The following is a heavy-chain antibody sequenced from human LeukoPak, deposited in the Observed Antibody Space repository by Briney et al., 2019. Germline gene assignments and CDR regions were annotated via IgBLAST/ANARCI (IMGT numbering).Heavy chain of an antibody. CDR1: GYTSTSYD. Sequence: ASVKVSCKASGYTSTSYDINWVRQATGQGLEWMGWMNPNSGNTGYAQKFQGRVTITRNTSISTAYMELSSLRSEDTAVYYCARLPPSGSYKTFGGYFDYWGQGTLVTVSS. CDR2: MNPNSGNT. J-gene: IGHJ4*02. D-gene: IGHD1-26*01. V-gene: IGHV1-8*03. CDR3: ARLPPSGSYKTFGGYFDY.